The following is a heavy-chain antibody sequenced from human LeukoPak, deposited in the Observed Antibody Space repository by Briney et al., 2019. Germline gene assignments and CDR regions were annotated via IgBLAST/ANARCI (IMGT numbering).Heavy chain of an antibody. CDR1: GGTFSSYA. D-gene: IGHD4-17*01. Sequence: ASVKVSCKASGGTFSSYAISWVRQAPGQGLEWMGRIIPILGIANYAQKFQGRVTITADKSTSTAYMELSSLRSEDTAVYYCARDWTTANWFDPWGQGTLVTVSS. CDR2: IIPILGIA. V-gene: IGHV1-69*04. CDR3: ARDWTTANWFDP. J-gene: IGHJ5*02.